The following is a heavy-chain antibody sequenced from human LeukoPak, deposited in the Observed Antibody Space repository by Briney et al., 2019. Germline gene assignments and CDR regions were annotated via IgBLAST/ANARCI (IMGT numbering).Heavy chain of an antibody. Sequence: GGSLRLSCAASGFTFSNYGMHWVRQAPGKGLEWVALIWYDGSNKYYTDSVKGRLTISRDNSKDALFLQMNSLRAEDTAVYYCAREGPRGNSQFDYWGQGTLVTVSS. V-gene: IGHV3-33*01. CDR2: IWYDGSNK. D-gene: IGHD4-23*01. J-gene: IGHJ4*02. CDR3: AREGPRGNSQFDY. CDR1: GFTFSNYG.